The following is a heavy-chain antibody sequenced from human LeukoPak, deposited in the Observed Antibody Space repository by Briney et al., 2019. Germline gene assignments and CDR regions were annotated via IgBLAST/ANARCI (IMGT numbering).Heavy chain of an antibody. CDR1: GGSISSYY. D-gene: IGHD2-8*02. Sequence: SETPSLTCSVSGGSISSYYWSWIRQPAGKGPEWIGRIYTSGSTNYNPSLKSRVTMSVDTSKNQFSLQLNSVTPEDTAVYFCARDQSWTTGFDIWSQGTVVTVSS. V-gene: IGHV4-4*07. J-gene: IGHJ3*02. CDR2: IYTSGST. CDR3: ARDQSWTTGFDI.